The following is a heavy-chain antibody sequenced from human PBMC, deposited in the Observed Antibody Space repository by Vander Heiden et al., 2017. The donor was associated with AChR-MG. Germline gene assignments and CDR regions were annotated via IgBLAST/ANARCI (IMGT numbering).Heavy chain of an antibody. V-gene: IGHV1-18*04. D-gene: IGHD1-1*01. J-gene: IGHJ3*02. CDR1: GYTFTSHN. CDR2: ISGYNGDT. Sequence: QVQLMQSGAEVKKPGASVKVSCKASGYTFTSHNIIWVRQAPGQGLEWMGWISGYNGDTKYAQNFQGRVTLTMDTSTTTVYMELRGLRSDDTAVYSCARVRYEHGFDIWGQGTMVTVSS. CDR3: ARVRYEHGFDI.